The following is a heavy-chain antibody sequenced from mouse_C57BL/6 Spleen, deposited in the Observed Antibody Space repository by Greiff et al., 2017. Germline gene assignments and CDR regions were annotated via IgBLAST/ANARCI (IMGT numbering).Heavy chain of an antibody. Sequence: VQLKESGPGLVKPSQSLSLTCSVTGYSITSGYYWNWIRQFPGNKLEWMGYISYDGSNNYNPSLKNRISITRDTSKNQFFLKLNSVTTEDTATYYCASLITTVGYFDDWGKGTTLTVSS. CDR2: ISYDGSN. CDR1: GYSITSGYY. D-gene: IGHD1-1*01. CDR3: ASLITTVGYFDD. V-gene: IGHV3-6*01. J-gene: IGHJ2*01.